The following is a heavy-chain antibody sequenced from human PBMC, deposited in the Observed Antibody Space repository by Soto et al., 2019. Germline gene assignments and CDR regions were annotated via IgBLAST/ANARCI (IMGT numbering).Heavy chain of an antibody. CDR3: ARDPLLHPMIVVVTHFDY. V-gene: IGHV3-30-3*01. CDR1: GFTFSSYA. CDR2: ISYDGSNK. Sequence: QVQLVESGGGVVQPGRSLRLSCAASGFTFSSYAMHWVRQAPGKGLEWVAVISYDGSNKYYADSVKGRFTISRDKSKNSLYLQINCLRAEDTAVYYCARDPLLHPMIVVVTHFDYSGQGTLVTVSS. D-gene: IGHD3-22*01. J-gene: IGHJ4*02.